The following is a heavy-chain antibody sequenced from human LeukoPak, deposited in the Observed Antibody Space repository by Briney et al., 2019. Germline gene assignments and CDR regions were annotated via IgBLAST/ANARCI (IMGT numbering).Heavy chain of an antibody. CDR2: IRYDGSNK. J-gene: IGHJ5*02. CDR1: GFTFSSYG. CDR3: ANFQTVGVKPFEH. D-gene: IGHD1-26*01. Sequence: GGSLRLSCAASGFTFSSYGMHWVRQAPGKGLEWVAFIRYDGSNKYYADSVKGRFTISRDNSKNTLYPQINSLRVEDTAVYYCANFQTVGVKPFEHWGQGTLVTVSS. V-gene: IGHV3-30*02.